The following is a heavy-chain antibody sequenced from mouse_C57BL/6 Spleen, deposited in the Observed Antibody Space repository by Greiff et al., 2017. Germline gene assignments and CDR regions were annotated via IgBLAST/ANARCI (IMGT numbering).Heavy chain of an antibody. D-gene: IGHD4-1*01. Sequence: QVQLKQPGAELVMPGASVKLSCKASGYTFTSYWMHWVKQRPGQGLEWIGEIDPSDSYTNYNQKFKGKSTLTVDKSSSTAYMQLSSLTSEDSAVYYCAINWDVGYWGQGTTLTVSS. J-gene: IGHJ2*01. V-gene: IGHV1-69*01. CDR2: IDPSDSYT. CDR1: GYTFTSYW. CDR3: AINWDVGY.